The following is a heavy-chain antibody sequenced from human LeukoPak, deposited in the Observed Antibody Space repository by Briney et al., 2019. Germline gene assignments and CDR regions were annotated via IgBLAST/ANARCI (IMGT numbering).Heavy chain of an antibody. Sequence: GGSLRLSCAASGFTFSSYAMSLVRQAPGKGLEWVSAISGSGGSTYYADSVKGRFTISRDNSKNTLYLQMHSLRAEDTAVYYCAKDSGYDSSYYYYMDVWGKGTTVTVSS. J-gene: IGHJ6*03. D-gene: IGHD5-12*01. CDR3: AKDSGYDSSYYYYMDV. CDR2: ISGSGGST. V-gene: IGHV3-23*01. CDR1: GFTFSSYA.